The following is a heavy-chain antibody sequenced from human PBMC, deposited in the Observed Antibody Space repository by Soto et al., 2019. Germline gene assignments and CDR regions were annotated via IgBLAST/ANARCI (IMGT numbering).Heavy chain of an antibody. CDR1: YD. CDR2: INHSGST. D-gene: IGHD3-3*01. J-gene: IGHJ4*02. Sequence: YDFSRIIQKTGKGLEWIGEINHSGSTNYNPSLKSRVTISVDTSKNQFSLKLSSVTAADTAVYYFARPEGYDFCSGYYRYWGQGSLVTVSP. CDR3: ARPEGYDFCSGYYRY. V-gene: IGHV4-34*01.